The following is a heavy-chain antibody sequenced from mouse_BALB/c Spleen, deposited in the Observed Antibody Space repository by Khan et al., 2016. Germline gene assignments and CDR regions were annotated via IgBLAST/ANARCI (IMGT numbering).Heavy chain of an antibody. CDR1: GFSIIAYG. J-gene: IGHJ4*01. Sequence: QVQLKQAGPGLVAPSQSLSITCTVSGFSIIAYGVNWVRQPPGKGLEWLGMIWGDGSTDYNSALKSRLNITKDNSKSQVFLKMNSLQTDDTAKYCCARDGWGYYAMDYWGQATSVTVSS. V-gene: IGHV2-6-7*01. CDR3: ARDGWGYYAMDY. D-gene: IGHD2-2*01. CDR2: IWGDGST.